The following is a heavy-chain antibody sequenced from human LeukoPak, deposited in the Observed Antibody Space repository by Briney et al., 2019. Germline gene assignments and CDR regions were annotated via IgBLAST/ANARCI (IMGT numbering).Heavy chain of an antibody. V-gene: IGHV3-30*18. CDR1: GFTFSNYG. Sequence: GGSLRLSCAASGFTFSNYGMHWVRQAPGKGLEWVAVISYDGSNKYYADSVKGRFTISRDNSKNTLYLQMNSLRAEDTAVYYCAKTLSMVRGFDYWGQGTLVTVSS. D-gene: IGHD3-10*01. CDR3: AKTLSMVRGFDY. CDR2: ISYDGSNK. J-gene: IGHJ4*02.